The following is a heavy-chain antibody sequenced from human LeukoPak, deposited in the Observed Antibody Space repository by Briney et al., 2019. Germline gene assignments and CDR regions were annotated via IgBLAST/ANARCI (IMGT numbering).Heavy chain of an antibody. CDR1: GFTFSSYS. Sequence: GGSLRLSCAASGFTFSSYSMNWVRQAPGKGLEWVSSISSSSSYIYYADSVKGRFTISRDNAKNSLYLQMNSLRAEDTAVYYYARDLSSGWSGSFDYWGQGTLVTVSS. CDR2: ISSSSSYI. J-gene: IGHJ4*02. D-gene: IGHD6-19*01. CDR3: ARDLSSGWSGSFDY. V-gene: IGHV3-21*01.